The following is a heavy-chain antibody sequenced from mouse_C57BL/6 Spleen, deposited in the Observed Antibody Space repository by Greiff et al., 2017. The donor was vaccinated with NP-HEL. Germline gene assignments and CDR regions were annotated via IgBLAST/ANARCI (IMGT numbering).Heavy chain of an antibody. J-gene: IGHJ2*01. D-gene: IGHD3-2*02. CDR3: ARAAQALGY. Sequence: VQLQQSGPELVKPGASVKISCKASGYAFSSSWMNWVKQRPGKGLEWIGRIYPGDGDTNYNGKFKGKATLTADKSSSTAYMQLSSLTSEDSAVYFCARAAQALGYWGQGTTLTVSS. V-gene: IGHV1-82*01. CDR2: IYPGDGDT. CDR1: GYAFSSSW.